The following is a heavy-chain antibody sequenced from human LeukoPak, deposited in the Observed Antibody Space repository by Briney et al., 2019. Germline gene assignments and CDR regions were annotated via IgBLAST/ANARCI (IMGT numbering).Heavy chain of an antibody. CDR2: VSYDGSNK. CDR1: GFTFSSYA. V-gene: IGHV3-30-3*01. D-gene: IGHD3-22*01. CDR3: AGWLAFDY. Sequence: PGGSLRLSCAASGFTFSSYAMHWVRQAPGKGLEWVAVVSYDGSNKYYADSVKGRFTISRDNSKSTLYLQMNSLRAEDTAVYYCAGWLAFDYWGQGTLVTVSS. J-gene: IGHJ4*02.